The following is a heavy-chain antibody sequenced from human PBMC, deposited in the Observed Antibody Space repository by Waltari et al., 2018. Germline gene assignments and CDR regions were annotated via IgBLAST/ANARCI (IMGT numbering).Heavy chain of an antibody. CDR2: IIPMDGVT. D-gene: IGHD4-17*01. CDR3: ARDLGTTVTEPYFDS. J-gene: IGHJ4*02. Sequence: QVQLVQSGAEVKEPGSSVKVYCKASRGTFSIDGNTWLRQAPGQGLEWMGRIIPMDGVTNYAQKFQGRVTISADKSTYTAYMDLSSLTSEDTAVYFCARDLGTTVTEPYFDSWGQGTLVTVSS. V-gene: IGHV1-69*09. CDR1: RGTFSIDG.